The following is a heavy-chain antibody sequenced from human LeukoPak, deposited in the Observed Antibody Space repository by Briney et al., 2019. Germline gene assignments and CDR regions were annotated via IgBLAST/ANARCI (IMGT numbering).Heavy chain of an antibody. Sequence: GGSLRPSCAASGFTFTNYAMSWVRQAPGKGLEWVSSISSSSSYIYYADSVKGRFTISRDNAKNSLYLQMNSLRAEDTAVYYCARSDKYSGYDDYWGQGTLVTVSS. V-gene: IGHV3-21*01. J-gene: IGHJ4*02. CDR3: ARSDKYSGYDDY. CDR2: ISSSSSYI. CDR1: GFTFTNYA. D-gene: IGHD5-12*01.